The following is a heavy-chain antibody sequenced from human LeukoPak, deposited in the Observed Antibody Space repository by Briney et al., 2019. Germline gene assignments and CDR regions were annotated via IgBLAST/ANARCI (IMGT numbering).Heavy chain of an antibody. CDR1: GYTFTGYY. D-gene: IGHD6-13*01. Sequence: ASVKVSCKASGYTFTGYYLYWVRQAPGQGLEWMGRINPNSGGTNYAQKFQGGVTMTRDTSISTAYMELSSLRSDDTAVFYCARRIAAAGHFDYWGQGTLVTVSS. J-gene: IGHJ4*02. CDR3: ARRIAAAGHFDY. CDR2: INPNSGGT. V-gene: IGHV1-2*06.